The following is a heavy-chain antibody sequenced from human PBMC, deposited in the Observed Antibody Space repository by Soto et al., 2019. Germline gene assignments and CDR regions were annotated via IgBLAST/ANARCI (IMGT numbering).Heavy chain of an antibody. CDR2: ISWDGGST. J-gene: IGHJ4*02. Sequence: ESGGVVVPPGGSLRLSCAASGFTFDDYTMHWVRQAPGKGLEWVSLISWDGGSTYYADSVKGRFTISRDNSKNSLYLQMNSLRTEDTALYYRAKGNFDDSSGYYLDYWGQGTLVTVSS. V-gene: IGHV3-43*01. CDR3: AKGNFDDSSGYYLDY. CDR1: GFTFDDYT. D-gene: IGHD3-22*01.